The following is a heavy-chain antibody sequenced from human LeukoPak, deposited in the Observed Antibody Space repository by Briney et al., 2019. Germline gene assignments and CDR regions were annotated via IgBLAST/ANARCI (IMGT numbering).Heavy chain of an antibody. Sequence: GGTLRLFCAASGLTFSSYGMHWVRQAPGKGLEWVAFIRYDGSNKYYADSVKGGFTISRDNSKDTLYLQMNSLRAEDTAVYYCAKAYCSGGSCYHFDYWGQGTLVTVSS. V-gene: IGHV3-30*02. CDR3: AKAYCSGGSCYHFDY. J-gene: IGHJ4*02. CDR1: GLTFSSYG. D-gene: IGHD2-15*01. CDR2: IRYDGSNK.